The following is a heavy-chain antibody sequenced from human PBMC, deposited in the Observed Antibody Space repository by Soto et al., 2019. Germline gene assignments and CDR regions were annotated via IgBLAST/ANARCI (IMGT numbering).Heavy chain of an antibody. V-gene: IGHV4-34*01. D-gene: IGHD3-9*01. Sequence: LSLTCAVYGGSFSGYYWSWIRQPPGKGLEWIGEINHSGSTNYNPSLKSRVTISVDTSKNQFSLKLSSVTAADTAVYYCARVSIGIWSGYDRDYYCDYRGQGTLVHVSS. J-gene: IGHJ4*02. CDR1: GGSFSGYY. CDR2: INHSGST. CDR3: ARVSIGIWSGYDRDYYCDY.